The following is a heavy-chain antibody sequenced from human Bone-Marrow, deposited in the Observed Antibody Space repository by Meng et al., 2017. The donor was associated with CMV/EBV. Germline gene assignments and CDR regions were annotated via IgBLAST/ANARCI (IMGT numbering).Heavy chain of an antibody. D-gene: IGHD4-17*01. CDR1: GYTFTSYY. CDR3: ARADYGDTYYYGMDV. V-gene: IGHV1-2*02. CDR2: ISAYNGNT. Sequence: ASVKVSCKASGYTFTSYYMHWVRQAPGQGLEWMGWISAYNGNTNYAQKFQGRVTMTRDTSISTAYMELSRLRSDDTAVYYCARADYGDTYYYGMDVWGQGTTVTVSS. J-gene: IGHJ6*02.